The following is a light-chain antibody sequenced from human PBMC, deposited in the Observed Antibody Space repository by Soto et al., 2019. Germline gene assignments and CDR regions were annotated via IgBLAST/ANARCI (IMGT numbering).Light chain of an antibody. Sequence: EIVMTQSPATLSVSPGERATLSCRASQSVSSNLAWYQQKPGQAPRILIYGASTRATGIPARFSGSGSGTEFTLTISSLQSEDFAVYYCQQYNNWSYTFGQGNKLEIK. CDR3: QQYNNWSYT. V-gene: IGKV3-15*01. CDR1: QSVSSN. CDR2: GAS. J-gene: IGKJ2*01.